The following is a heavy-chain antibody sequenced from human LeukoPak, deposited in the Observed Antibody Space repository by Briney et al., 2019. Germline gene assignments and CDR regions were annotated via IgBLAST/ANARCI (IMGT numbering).Heavy chain of an antibody. CDR3: ARDIAYSGSYEGFDY. CDR1: GYTFTGYY. J-gene: IGHJ4*02. V-gene: IGHV1-2*02. CDR2: INPNSGGT. Sequence: AASVKVSCKASGYTFTGYYMHWVRQAPGQGLEWMGWINPNSGGTNYAQKFQGRVTMTRDTSISTAYMELSRLRSDDTAVYYCARDIAYSGSYEGFDYWGQGTLATVSS. D-gene: IGHD1-26*01.